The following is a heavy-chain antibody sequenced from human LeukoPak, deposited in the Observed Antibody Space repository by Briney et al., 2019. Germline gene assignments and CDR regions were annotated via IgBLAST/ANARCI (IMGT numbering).Heavy chain of an antibody. CDR3: AREGYYDSSGQRLLKDFDY. D-gene: IGHD3-22*01. Sequence: GGSLRLSCAASGFTFSSYSMNWVRQAPGKGLEWVSYITSSSSTIYYADSVKGRFTISRDNAKNSLSLQMDSLRAEDTAVYYCAREGYYDSSGQRLLKDFDYWGQGTLVTVSS. J-gene: IGHJ4*02. CDR1: GFTFSSYS. CDR2: ITSSSSTI. V-gene: IGHV3-48*01.